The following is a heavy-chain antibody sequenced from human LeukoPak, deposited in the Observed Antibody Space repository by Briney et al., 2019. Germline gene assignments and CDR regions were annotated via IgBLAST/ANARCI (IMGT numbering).Heavy chain of an antibody. CDR2: LSYDGSNK. CDR1: GFTFSDYG. J-gene: IGHJ4*02. Sequence: GRSLRLSCAASGFTFSDYGMHWVRQAPVKGLEWVAVLSYDGSNKFYADSVKGRFTISRDNSKNTVYLQMNSLRAEDTAVYYCAKDYYDRASDSGSYPYWGQGTLVTVSS. CDR3: AKDYYDRASDSGSYPY. D-gene: IGHD3-10*01. V-gene: IGHV3-30*18.